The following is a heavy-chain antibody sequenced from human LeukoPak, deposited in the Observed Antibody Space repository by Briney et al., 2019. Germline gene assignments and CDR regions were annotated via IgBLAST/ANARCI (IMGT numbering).Heavy chain of an antibody. Sequence: PGGSLRLSCAASGFTVNGNYMSWVRQTPGKGLEWVSIIYSGGDIYYADSVKGRFTISRDNSKNTVYLQMNSLRAEDTAVYYCAKGAYYGSGSYYIGWLGHYFDYWGQGTLVTVSS. V-gene: IGHV3-66*01. J-gene: IGHJ4*02. CDR2: IYSGGDI. D-gene: IGHD3-10*01. CDR1: GFTVNGNY. CDR3: AKGAYYGSGSYYIGWLGHYFDY.